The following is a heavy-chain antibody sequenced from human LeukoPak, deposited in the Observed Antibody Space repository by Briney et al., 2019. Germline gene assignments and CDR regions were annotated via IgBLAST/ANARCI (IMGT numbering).Heavy chain of an antibody. CDR3: AHSSGWLEGIDY. D-gene: IGHD6-19*01. CDR1: GGSFSGYY. CDR2: INHSGST. J-gene: IGHJ4*02. Sequence: PSETLSLTCAVYGGSFSGYYWSWIRQSPGKGLEWIGEINHSGSTNYNPPLKSRVTISVDTSKNQFSLKLSSVTAADTAVYYCAHSSGWLEGIDYWGQGTLVTVSS. V-gene: IGHV4-34*01.